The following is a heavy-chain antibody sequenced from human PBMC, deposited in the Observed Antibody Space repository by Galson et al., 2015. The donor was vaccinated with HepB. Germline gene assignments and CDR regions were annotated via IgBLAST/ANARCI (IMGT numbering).Heavy chain of an antibody. D-gene: IGHD2-15*01. V-gene: IGHV3-21*01. J-gene: IGHJ4*02. CDR2: ISSSSSYI. CDR3: ARCESGGSCQLEINFDY. CDR1: GFTFSSYS. Sequence: SLRLSCAASGFTFSSYSMNWVRQAPGKGLEWVSSISSSSSYIYYADSVKGRFTISRDNAKNSLYLQMNSLRAEDTAVYYCARCESGGSCQLEINFDYWGQGTLVTVSS.